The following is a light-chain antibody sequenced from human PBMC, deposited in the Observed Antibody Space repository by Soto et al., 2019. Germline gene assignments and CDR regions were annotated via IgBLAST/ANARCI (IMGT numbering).Light chain of an antibody. Sequence: QSALTQPASVSGSPGQSITISCTGTSSDVGGYNYVSWYQQHPGKAPKLMIYAVSNRPSGVSNRFSGSKSGNTASLTIYGLQTEDEADYYCSSYSSSNTPYVVFGGGTKLTVL. CDR2: AVS. CDR1: SSDVGGYNY. V-gene: IGLV2-14*03. J-gene: IGLJ2*01. CDR3: SSYSSSNTPYVV.